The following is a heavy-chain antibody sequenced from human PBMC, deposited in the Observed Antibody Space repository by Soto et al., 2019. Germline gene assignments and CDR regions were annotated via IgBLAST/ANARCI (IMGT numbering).Heavy chain of an antibody. Sequence: GGSLRLSCAASGFTFSDYAMSWVRQAPGKGLEWVSFISVSGSSTYYADSVKGRFIISRDNSENTLSLQMNSLRAEDTAVYYCVKDPFCRSSSCYAGNIVYWGQGTLVTVSS. CDR3: VKDPFCRSSSCYAGNIVY. V-gene: IGHV3-23*01. CDR2: ISVSGSST. D-gene: IGHD2-2*01. CDR1: GFTFSDYA. J-gene: IGHJ4*02.